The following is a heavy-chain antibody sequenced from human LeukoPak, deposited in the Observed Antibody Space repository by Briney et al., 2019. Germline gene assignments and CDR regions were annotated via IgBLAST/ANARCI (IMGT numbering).Heavy chain of an antibody. V-gene: IGHV3-30*04. CDR1: GFTFSSYA. J-gene: IGHJ1*01. CDR3: ARDSLTLQVGYFQH. CDR2: ISYDGSNK. Sequence: QSGGSLRLSCAASGFTFSSYAMHWVRQAPGKGLEWVAVISYDGSNKYYADSVKGRFTISRDNSKNTLYLQMNSLRAEDTAVYYCARDSLTLQVGYFQHWGQGTLVTVSS. D-gene: IGHD5-24*01.